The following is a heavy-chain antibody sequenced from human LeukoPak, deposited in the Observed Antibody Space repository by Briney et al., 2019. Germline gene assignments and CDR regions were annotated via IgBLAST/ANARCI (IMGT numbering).Heavy chain of an antibody. CDR1: GGSISSYY. CDR2: IYYSGST. CDR3: ARDSSGRDGYNFVLDY. D-gene: IGHD5-24*01. J-gene: IGHJ4*02. Sequence: SETLSLTCTVSGGSISSYYWSWIWQPPGKGLEWIGYIYYSGSTNYNPSLKSRVTISVDTSKNQFSLKLSSVTAADTAVYYCARDSSGRDGYNFVLDYWGQGTLVTVSS. V-gene: IGHV4-59*01.